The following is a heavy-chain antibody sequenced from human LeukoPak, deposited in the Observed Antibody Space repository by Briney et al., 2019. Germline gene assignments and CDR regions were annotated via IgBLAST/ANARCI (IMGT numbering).Heavy chain of an antibody. CDR3: ASLRRYRNSSNFNYYYFMDV. V-gene: IGHV3-7*01. CDR2: IKQDGSEK. D-gene: IGHD6-13*01. Sequence: GGSLRLSCAASGFTFSSYWMSWVRQAPGKGLEWVANIKQDGSEKYYVDSVKGRFTISRDNAKNSLYLQMNSLRAEDTAVYYCASLRRYRNSSNFNYYYFMDVWGKGTTVTVS. CDR1: GFTFSSYW. J-gene: IGHJ6*03.